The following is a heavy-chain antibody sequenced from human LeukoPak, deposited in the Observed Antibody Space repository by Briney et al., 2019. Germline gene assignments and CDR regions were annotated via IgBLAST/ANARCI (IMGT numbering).Heavy chain of an antibody. D-gene: IGHD6-19*01. V-gene: IGHV1-8*03. CDR3: ARVAGSIDY. Sequence: ASVKVSCKASGYTFTTYDINWVRQATGQGLEWMGWMNPNSGYTGYAQKFQGRVTITRDTSISTAYMELSSLRSEDTAVYYCARVAGSIDYWGQGSLVTVSS. J-gene: IGHJ4*02. CDR2: MNPNSGYT. CDR1: GYTFTTYD.